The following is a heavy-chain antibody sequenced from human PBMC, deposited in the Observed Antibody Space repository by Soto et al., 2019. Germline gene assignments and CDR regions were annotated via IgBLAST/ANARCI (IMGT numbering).Heavy chain of an antibody. D-gene: IGHD6-13*01. CDR3: ARRSSSWYFDY. Sequence: EVPLLESGGGLVQPGGSLRLSCAASGFTFSSYAMNWVRQAPGKGLEWVSVISGSSGSTYYADSVKGRFTISRDNSKNTLYLLMNSLRAEDTAVYYCARRSSSWYFDYWGQGTLVTVSS. V-gene: IGHV3-23*01. J-gene: IGHJ4*02. CDR2: ISGSSGST. CDR1: GFTFSSYA.